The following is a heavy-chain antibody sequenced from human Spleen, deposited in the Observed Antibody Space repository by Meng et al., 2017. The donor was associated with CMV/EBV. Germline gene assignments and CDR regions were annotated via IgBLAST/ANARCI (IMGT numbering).Heavy chain of an antibody. Sequence: GGSLRLSCAASGFPLSSFALHWVRQAPGKGLDWVAVISYDGRIKYYADSVKGRFTISRDNSKDTLELQMDNRRAEDTALYYCARDQGSGSDPIGGNYLYYGMNVWGEGTTVTVSS. D-gene: IGHD4-23*01. V-gene: IGHV3-30*01. CDR3: ARDQGSGSDPIGGNYLYYGMNV. CDR1: GFPLSSFA. CDR2: ISYDGRIK. J-gene: IGHJ6*04.